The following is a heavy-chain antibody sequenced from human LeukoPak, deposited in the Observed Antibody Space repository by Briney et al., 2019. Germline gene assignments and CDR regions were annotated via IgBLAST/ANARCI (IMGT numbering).Heavy chain of an antibody. CDR3: ARGQGRYYYDSSGYYSTKVRSDY. D-gene: IGHD3-22*01. J-gene: IGHJ4*02. CDR2: INHSGST. CDR1: GGSFSGYY. Sequence: SETLSLTCAVYGGSFSGYYWSWIRQPPGKGLEWIGEINHSGSTNYNPSLKSRVTISVDTSKNQFSLKLSSVTAADTAVYYCARGQGRYYYDSSGYYSTKVRSDYWGQGTLVTVSS. V-gene: IGHV4-34*01.